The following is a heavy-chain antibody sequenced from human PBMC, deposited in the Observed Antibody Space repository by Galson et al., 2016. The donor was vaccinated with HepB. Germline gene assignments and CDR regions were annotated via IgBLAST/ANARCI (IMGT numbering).Heavy chain of an antibody. J-gene: IGHJ6*02. Sequence: EPLSLTCAVYGGSFSDHYWNWIRQPPGKGLEWIGEINHGGSTNYNPSLKSRVTMTVDTSKNEFSLKLNSVTAADTAVYYCARYKRYDHGSGRVNYYYIMDVWGQGTTVIVSS. V-gene: IGHV4-34*01. CDR3: ARYKRYDHGSGRVNYYYIMDV. CDR2: INHGGST. D-gene: IGHD3-10*01. CDR1: GGSFSDHY.